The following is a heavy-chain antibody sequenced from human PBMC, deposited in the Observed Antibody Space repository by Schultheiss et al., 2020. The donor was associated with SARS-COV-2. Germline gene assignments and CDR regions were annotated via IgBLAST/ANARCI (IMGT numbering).Heavy chain of an antibody. D-gene: IGHD6-13*01. CDR3: ARVSAKQLVRDAFDI. J-gene: IGHJ3*02. CDR1: GLTVSSNY. Sequence: GGSLRLSCAASGLTVSSNYMSWVRQAPGKGLEWVSVIYSGGYTDYADSVKGRFTISRDNSKNTLYLQMNSLRAEDTAVYYCARVSAKQLVRDAFDIWGQGTMVTVSS. V-gene: IGHV3-53*05. CDR2: IYSGGYT.